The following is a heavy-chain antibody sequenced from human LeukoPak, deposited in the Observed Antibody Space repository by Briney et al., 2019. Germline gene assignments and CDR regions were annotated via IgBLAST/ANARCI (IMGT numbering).Heavy chain of an antibody. V-gene: IGHV5-51*01. CDR2: IYPGDSDT. CDR1: GYSFTSYW. D-gene: IGHD4-17*01. Sequence: GESLKISCKGSGYSFTSYWIGWVRQMPGKGLEWMGIIYPGDSDTRYSPSFQGQVTISADKSISTAYLQWSSLKASDTAMYYCARQDDVYGDYYPFLDYWGQGTLVTVSS. J-gene: IGHJ4*02. CDR3: ARQDDVYGDYYPFLDY.